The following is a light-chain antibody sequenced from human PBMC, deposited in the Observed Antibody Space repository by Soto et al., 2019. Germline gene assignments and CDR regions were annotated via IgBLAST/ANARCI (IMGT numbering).Light chain of an antibody. J-gene: IGLJ3*02. CDR3: SSYTLRNTLVL. CDR2: EVS. V-gene: IGLV2-14*01. CDR1: SSGVGGYNF. Sequence: QSALTQPASVSGSPGQSITISCTGTSSGVGGYNFVSWYQQHPGKAPRLIIYEVSSRPSGVSYRFSGSKSGNTASLTISGLQAEDEADYYCSSYTLRNTLVLFGGGTKLTVL.